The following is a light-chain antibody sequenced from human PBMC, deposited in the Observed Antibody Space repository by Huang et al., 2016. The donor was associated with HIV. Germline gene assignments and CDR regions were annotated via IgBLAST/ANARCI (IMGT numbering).Light chain of an antibody. J-gene: IGKJ1*01. CDR2: ATS. Sequence: DIQMTQSPSSLSASVGDRVTITCRASQGISNSVAWYQQRPGKAPKLLLYATSRLETGAPSRFSGSRSGTEYTLTISSLQSEDLATYYCQQYYNNPPWTFGQGTKVEIK. V-gene: IGKV1-NL1*01. CDR3: QQYYNNPPWT. CDR1: QGISNS.